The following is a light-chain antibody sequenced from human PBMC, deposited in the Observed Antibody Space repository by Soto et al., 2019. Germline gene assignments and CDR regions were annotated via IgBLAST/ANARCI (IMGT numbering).Light chain of an antibody. V-gene: IGKV3-15*01. J-gene: IGKJ1*01. CDR1: QSVSLS. CDR3: QQYHIWPSWT. Sequence: EIVLTQSPATMSVSLGDSATLSCRASQSVSLSLAWYQMRPGQPPRLLIYGASTSATDIPARFSGSGSGTDFTLTLSSLQSEDFAVYFCQQYHIWPSWTFGQGTKVELK. CDR2: GAS.